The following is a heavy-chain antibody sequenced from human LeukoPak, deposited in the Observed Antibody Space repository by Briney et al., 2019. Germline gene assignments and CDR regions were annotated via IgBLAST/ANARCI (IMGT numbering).Heavy chain of an antibody. V-gene: IGHV4-59*01. Sequence: SETLSLTCTVSGGSINNYYWSWIRQPPGKGLEWIGYIYYSGSTNYNPSLKSRVTISVDTSKNQFSLKLSSVTAADTAVYYCARETSAGPFDPWGQGTLVTVSS. CDR1: GGSINNYY. CDR3: ARETSAGPFDP. CDR2: IYYSGST. D-gene: IGHD6-13*01. J-gene: IGHJ5*02.